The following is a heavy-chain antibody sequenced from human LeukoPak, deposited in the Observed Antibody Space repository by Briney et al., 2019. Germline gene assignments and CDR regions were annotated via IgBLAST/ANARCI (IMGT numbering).Heavy chain of an antibody. J-gene: IGHJ4*02. V-gene: IGHV4-31*03. Sequence: SQTLSLTCTVSGGSISSGGYCWSWIRQHPGKGLEWIGYIYYSGSTYYSPSLKSRVTISVDTSKNQFSLKLSSVTAADTAVYYCARRGYSYGPSYYFDYWGQGTLVTVSS. CDR2: IYYSGST. CDR1: GGSISSGGYC. CDR3: ARRGYSYGPSYYFDY. D-gene: IGHD5-18*01.